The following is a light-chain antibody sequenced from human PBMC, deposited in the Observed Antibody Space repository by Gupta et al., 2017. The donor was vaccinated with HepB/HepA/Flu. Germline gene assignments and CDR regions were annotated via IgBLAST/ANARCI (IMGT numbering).Light chain of an antibody. CDR2: GAS. CDR3: QQDGSSHFT. Sequence: EIVLTQSPGTLSLSPGERATLSCRASQSVSSSYLAWYQQKPGQAPRLLIYGASSRATGIPDRFSGSGSGTXFTLTIXRLEPEDFAVYYCQQDGSSHFTFGXGTKVDIK. CDR1: QSVSSSY. J-gene: IGKJ3*01. V-gene: IGKV3-20*01.